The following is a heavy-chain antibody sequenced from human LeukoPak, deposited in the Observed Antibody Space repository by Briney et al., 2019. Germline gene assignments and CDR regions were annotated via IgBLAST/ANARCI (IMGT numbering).Heavy chain of an antibody. CDR3: ARDLEIAAAGPYYYYMDV. Sequence: SETLSLTCTVSGGSISSYYWSWIRQPPGKGLKWIGYIYYSGSTNYNPSLKSRVTISVDTSKNQFSLKLSSVTAADTAVYYCARDLEIAAAGPYYYYMDVWGKGTTVTVSS. V-gene: IGHV4-59*01. J-gene: IGHJ6*03. D-gene: IGHD6-13*01. CDR2: IYYSGST. CDR1: GGSISSYY.